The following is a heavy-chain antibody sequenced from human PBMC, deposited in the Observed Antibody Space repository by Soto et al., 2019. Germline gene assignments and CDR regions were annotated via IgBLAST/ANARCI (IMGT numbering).Heavy chain of an antibody. CDR2: ISYDGSNK. CDR1: GFTFSSYG. CDR3: AKDTAAAGTPLLMDV. D-gene: IGHD6-13*01. V-gene: IGHV3-30*18. J-gene: IGHJ6*02. Sequence: GGSLRPSCAASGFTFSSYGMHWVRQAPGKGLEWVAVISYDGSNKYYADSVKGRFTISRDNSKNTLYLQMNSLRAEDTAVYYCAKDTAAAGTPLLMDVWGQGTTVTVSS.